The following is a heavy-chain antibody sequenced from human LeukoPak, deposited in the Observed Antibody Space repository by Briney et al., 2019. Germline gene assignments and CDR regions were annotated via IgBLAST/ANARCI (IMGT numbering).Heavy chain of an antibody. CDR3: ARGRVSRRGVDY. CDR1: GGSFSGYY. J-gene: IGHJ4*02. CDR2: INHSGST. Sequence: SETLSLTCAVYGGSFSGYYWSWIRQPPGKGLEWIGEINHSGSTNYNPSLKSRVTISVDTSKNQFSLKLSSVTAADTAVYYCARGRVSRRGVDYWGQGTLVTVSS. V-gene: IGHV4-34*01. D-gene: IGHD6-13*01.